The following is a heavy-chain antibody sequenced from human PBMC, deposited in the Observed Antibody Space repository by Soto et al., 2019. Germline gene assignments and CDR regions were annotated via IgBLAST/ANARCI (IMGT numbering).Heavy chain of an antibody. J-gene: IGHJ4*02. D-gene: IGHD7-27*01. CDR2: IYYSGST. CDR1: GGSISSYC. CDR3: ARRWGYSFDY. V-gene: IGHV4-39*01. Sequence: PSETLSLTCTVSGGSISSYCWGWIRRPPGKGLEWIGSIYYSGSTYYNPSLKSRVTISVDTSKNQFSLKLSSVTAADTAVYYCARRWGYSFDYWGQGTLVTVSS.